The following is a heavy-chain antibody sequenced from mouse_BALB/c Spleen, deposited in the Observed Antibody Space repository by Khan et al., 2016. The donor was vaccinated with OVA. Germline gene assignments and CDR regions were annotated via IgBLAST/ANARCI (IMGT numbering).Heavy chain of an antibody. J-gene: IGHJ2*01. CDR1: GYTFTTYW. Sequence: VQLQQPGAELARPGASVKSFCKASGYTFTTYWMQWAKQRPGQGLEWIGTSYPGDGDTRFTQNFKDKATFTADISSSTAYMHLSSLASEDSAVYYCASYRYDYFDYWGKGTTRTVAA. CDR3: ASYRYDYFDY. D-gene: IGHD2-14*01. V-gene: IGHV1-87*01. CDR2: SYPGDGDT.